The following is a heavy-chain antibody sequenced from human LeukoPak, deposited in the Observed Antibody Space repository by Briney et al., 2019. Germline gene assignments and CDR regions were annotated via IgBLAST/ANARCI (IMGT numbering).Heavy chain of an antibody. J-gene: IGHJ4*02. CDR1: GGSLSGGGYC. V-gene: IGHV4-30-2*01. CDR3: ARAGDSGYDTYFDY. D-gene: IGHD5-12*01. Sequence: SETLSLTCAVSGGSLSGGGYCWSWIRQPPGKGLEWIGYIYHSGRPYYNPSLKSRVTISVDRSKNQFSLKLSSVTAADTAVYYCARAGDSGYDTYFDYWGQGTLVTVSS. CDR2: IYHSGRP.